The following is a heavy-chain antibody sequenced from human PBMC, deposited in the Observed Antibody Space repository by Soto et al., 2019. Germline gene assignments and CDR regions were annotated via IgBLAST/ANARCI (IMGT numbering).Heavy chain of an antibody. CDR3: ARQDYSNYRGGMDV. J-gene: IGHJ6*02. D-gene: IGHD2-2*01. Sequence: EVQLVQSGAELKKPGESLKISCKTSGYSFTSHWIAWVRQMPGKGLEWMGIIYPRDSDIRYRPSFQGQVTISVDKSISTAYLQWSSLKASDTATYYCARQDYSNYRGGMDVWGQGTTVTVSS. CDR2: IYPRDSDI. CDR1: GYSFTSHW. V-gene: IGHV5-51*01.